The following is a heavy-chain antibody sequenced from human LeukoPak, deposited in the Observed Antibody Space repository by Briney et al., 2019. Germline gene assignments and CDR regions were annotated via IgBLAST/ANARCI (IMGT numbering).Heavy chain of an antibody. CDR3: ATDSNTAMVNFDY. Sequence: ASVKVSCKASGYTFTSYGISWVRQAPGQGLEWMGWISAYNGHTNYAQKLQGRVTMTEDTSTDTAYMELSSLRSEDTAVYYCATDSNTAMVNFDYWGQGTLVTVSS. V-gene: IGHV1-18*01. D-gene: IGHD5-18*01. CDR1: GYTFTSYG. J-gene: IGHJ4*02. CDR2: ISAYNGHT.